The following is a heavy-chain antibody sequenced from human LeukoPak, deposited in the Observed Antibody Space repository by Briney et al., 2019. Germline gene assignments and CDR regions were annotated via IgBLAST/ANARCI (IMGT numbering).Heavy chain of an antibody. CDR1: GFTFSTYW. CDR2: ISSDGSNT. J-gene: IGHJ4*02. D-gene: IGHD6-19*01. CDR3: TRVSGAGNSYDY. Sequence: GGSVRLACAASGFTFSTYWMHWVSQAPGKGLVWVSRISSDGSNTIYADSVKGRFTISRDNAKKTLYLQMNSLRVDDTAVYYCTRVSGAGNSYDYWGQGTLVTVSS. V-gene: IGHV3-74*01.